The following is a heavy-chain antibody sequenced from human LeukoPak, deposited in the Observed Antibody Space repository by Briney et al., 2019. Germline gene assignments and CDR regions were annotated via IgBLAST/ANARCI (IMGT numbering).Heavy chain of an antibody. J-gene: IGHJ4*02. Sequence: ASVKVSCKATGYIFTVYHIHWVRQAPGQEPEWMGRITPDSGDTNYALQFQGRVTMTRDTSINTAYMDLSRLTSDDTAVYYCARDLSSTPYWELGYWGQGTLVTVSS. V-gene: IGHV1-2*06. CDR3: ARDLSSTPYWELGY. D-gene: IGHD1-26*01. CDR1: GYIFTVYH. CDR2: ITPDSGDT.